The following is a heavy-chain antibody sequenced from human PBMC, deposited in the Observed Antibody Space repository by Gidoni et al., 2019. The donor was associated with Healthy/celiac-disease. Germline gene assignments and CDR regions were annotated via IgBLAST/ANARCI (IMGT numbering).Heavy chain of an antibody. V-gene: IGHV3-15*01. Sequence: EVQLVESGGGLVKPGVSLRLSCAASGFPFSNAWMRWVRQAPGKGLEWVGRIKSKTDGGTTDYAAPVKGRFTISRDDAKNTLYLQMNSLKTEDTAVYYGTTVWVGATGFDYWGQGTLVTVSS. CDR2: IKSKTDGGTT. CDR1: GFPFSNAW. D-gene: IGHD1-26*01. J-gene: IGHJ4*02. CDR3: TTVWVGATGFDY.